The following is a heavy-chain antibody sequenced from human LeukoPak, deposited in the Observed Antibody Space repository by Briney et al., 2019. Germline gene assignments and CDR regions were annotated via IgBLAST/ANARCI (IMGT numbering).Heavy chain of an antibody. V-gene: IGHV3-53*01. Sequence: GGSLRLSCAASGFTVITNDMTWVRQAPGKGLEWVSVLYSDGNTKYADSVQGRFTISRDNSKNTLYLEMNSLSPDDTAVYYCARGVEPLAANTLAYWVQGTLVTVSS. CDR3: ARGVEPLAANTLAY. CDR1: GFTVITND. J-gene: IGHJ4*02. CDR2: LYSDGNT. D-gene: IGHD1-14*01.